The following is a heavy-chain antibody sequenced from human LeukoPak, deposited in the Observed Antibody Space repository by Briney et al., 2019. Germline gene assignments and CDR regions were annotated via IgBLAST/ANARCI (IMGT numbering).Heavy chain of an antibody. J-gene: IGHJ5*02. CDR2: ISYDGSNK. Sequence: GGSLRLSCAASGFTFSSYGMHWVRQAPGKGLEWVAVISYDGSNKYYADSVKGRFTISGDNSKNTLYLQMNSLRAEDTAVYYCAKDRLGIAVADWFDPWGQGTLVTVSS. D-gene: IGHD6-19*01. V-gene: IGHV3-30*18. CDR3: AKDRLGIAVADWFDP. CDR1: GFTFSSYG.